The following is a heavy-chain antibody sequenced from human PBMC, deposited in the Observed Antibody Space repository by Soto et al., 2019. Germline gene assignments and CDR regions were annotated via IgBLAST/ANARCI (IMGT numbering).Heavy chain of an antibody. CDR2: ISADKGNT. V-gene: IGHV1-18*01. J-gene: IGHJ3*02. CDR1: GYTFTSNG. Sequence: ASVKVSCKASGYTFTSNGISWVRQAPGQGLEWIGWISADKGNTNYAQKVQGRVTMTRDTSPSTVYMELRSLRSEDTAVYFCARDRAHGFDIWGQGTMVTVSS. CDR3: ARDRAHGFDI.